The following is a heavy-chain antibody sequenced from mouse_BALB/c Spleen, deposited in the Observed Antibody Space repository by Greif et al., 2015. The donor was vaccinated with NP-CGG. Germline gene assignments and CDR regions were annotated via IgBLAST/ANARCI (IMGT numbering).Heavy chain of an antibody. D-gene: IGHD1-1*01. J-gene: IGHJ1*01. CDR2: IYPGDGDT. Sequence: QVQLQQSGAELVRPGSSVKISCKASGYAFSSYWMNWVKQRPGQGLEWIGQIYPGDGDTNYNGKFKGKATLTADKSSSTAYMRLSSLTSEDSAVYFCAIEDYGTRYFDVWGAGTTVTVSS. CDR3: AIEDYGTRYFDV. CDR1: GYAFSSYW. V-gene: IGHV1-80*01.